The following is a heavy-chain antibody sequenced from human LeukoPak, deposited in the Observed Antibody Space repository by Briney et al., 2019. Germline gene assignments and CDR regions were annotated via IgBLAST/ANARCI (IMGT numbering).Heavy chain of an antibody. D-gene: IGHD5-12*01. CDR2: ISSSGSTI. J-gene: IGHJ6*03. Sequence: LPGGSLRLSCAASGFTFSSYEMNWVRQAPGKGLEWVSYISSSGSTIYYADPVKGRFTISRDNAKNSLYLQMNSLRAEDTAVYYCAREDIVATRSHGGDYYYYYMDVWGKGTTVTVSS. CDR3: AREDIVATRSHGGDYYYYYMDV. CDR1: GFTFSSYE. V-gene: IGHV3-48*03.